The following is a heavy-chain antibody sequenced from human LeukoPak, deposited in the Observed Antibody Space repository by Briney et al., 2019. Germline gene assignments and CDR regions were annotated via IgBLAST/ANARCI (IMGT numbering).Heavy chain of an antibody. CDR2: TNWNSGII. CDR3: AKEGYTYSFDY. J-gene: IGHJ4*02. D-gene: IGHD5-18*01. Sequence: GGSLRLSCAASGITFDNYGMHWVRQAPGKGLEWVASTNWNSGIIDYADSVKGRFTISRDNAKNSLYLQMNSLRGEDTAFYHCAKEGYTYSFDYWGQGTLVTVSS. CDR1: GITFDNYG. V-gene: IGHV3-9*01.